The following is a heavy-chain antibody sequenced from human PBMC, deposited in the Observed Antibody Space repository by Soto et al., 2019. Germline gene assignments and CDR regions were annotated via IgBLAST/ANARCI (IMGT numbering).Heavy chain of an antibody. D-gene: IGHD6-19*01. CDR1: GYTFTGYY. CDR2: INPNSGGT. J-gene: IGHJ4*02. CDR3: ARGSSGWNWYYFDY. Sequence: ASVKVSCKASGYTFTGYYMYWVRQAPGQGLEWMGWINPNSGGTNYAQKFQGRVTMTRDTSISTAYMELSRLRSDDTAVYYCARGSSGWNWYYFDYWGQGTLVTVSS. V-gene: IGHV1-2*02.